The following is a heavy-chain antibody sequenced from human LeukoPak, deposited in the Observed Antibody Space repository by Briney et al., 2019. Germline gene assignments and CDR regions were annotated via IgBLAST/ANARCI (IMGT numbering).Heavy chain of an antibody. CDR2: IYHSGST. CDR1: GYSISSGYY. J-gene: IGHJ4*02. D-gene: IGHD4-23*01. Sequence: SETLSLTCAVSGYSISSGYYWGWIRQPPGKGLEWIGTIYHSGSTYYNPSLKSRVTISVDTSKNQFSLKLSSVTAADTAVYYCASYGGIHFDYWGQGTLVTVSS. CDR3: ASYGGIHFDY. V-gene: IGHV4-38-2*01.